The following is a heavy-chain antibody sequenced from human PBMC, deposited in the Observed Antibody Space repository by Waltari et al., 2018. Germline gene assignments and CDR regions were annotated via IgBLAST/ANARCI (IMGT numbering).Heavy chain of an antibody. CDR3: ARILDSSGWYAFDL. D-gene: IGHD6-13*01. V-gene: IGHV2-26*01. CDR2: IFSNHEK. CDR1: GFTRSNDRMG. J-gene: IGHJ2*01. Sequence: QVTLKESGPVLVKPTETLTLTCTLSGFTRSNDRMGVCWIRQPPGKALEWPSHIFSNHEKSYSTSLKRRLTISNDTSKSQVVLTMTNLDTVETATYYCARILDSSGWYAFDLWGRGTLVAVSS.